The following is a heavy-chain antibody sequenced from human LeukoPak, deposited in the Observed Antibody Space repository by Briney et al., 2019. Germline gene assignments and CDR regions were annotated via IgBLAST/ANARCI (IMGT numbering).Heavy chain of an antibody. J-gene: IGHJ3*02. Sequence: GGSLRLSCAASGFTFDDYAMHWVRQAPGKGLEWVSGISWNSGSIGYADSVKGRFTISRDNAKNSLYLQMNSLRAEDTALYYCAKDTRWLSAFDIWGRGTMVTVSS. CDR3: AKDTRWLSAFDI. V-gene: IGHV3-9*01. D-gene: IGHD4-23*01. CDR2: ISWNSGSI. CDR1: GFTFDDYA.